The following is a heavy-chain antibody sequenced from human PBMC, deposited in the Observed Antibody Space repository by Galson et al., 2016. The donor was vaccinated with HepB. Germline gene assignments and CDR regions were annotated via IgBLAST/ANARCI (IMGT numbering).Heavy chain of an antibody. Sequence: SLTCTVSGGSLSSYYWTWVRQPPGNGLQWMGYSYYTYITKYNPSLSSRVTISVDPSKNQISLRLSSVTPEDTAVYYCAREPGHCSGGSCYSGGMDVWGQGTTVTVSS. V-gene: IGHV4-59*12. CDR1: GGSLSSYY. J-gene: IGHJ6*02. D-gene: IGHD2-15*01. CDR2: SYYTYIT. CDR3: AREPGHCSGGSCYSGGMDV.